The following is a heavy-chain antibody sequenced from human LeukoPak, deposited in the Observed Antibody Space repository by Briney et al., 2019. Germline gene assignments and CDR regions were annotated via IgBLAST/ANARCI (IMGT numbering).Heavy chain of an antibody. J-gene: IGHJ4*02. Sequence: PGGSLRLSCAASGFTFSSYVMHWVRQAPGKGLEWVAAISYDGSNKYYADSVKGRFTVSRDNSKNTLYLQMNSLRAEDTAVYYCARGWYYTAADYWGQGTLVTVSS. D-gene: IGHD6-13*01. V-gene: IGHV3-30-3*01. CDR1: GFTFSSYV. CDR2: ISYDGSNK. CDR3: ARGWYYTAADY.